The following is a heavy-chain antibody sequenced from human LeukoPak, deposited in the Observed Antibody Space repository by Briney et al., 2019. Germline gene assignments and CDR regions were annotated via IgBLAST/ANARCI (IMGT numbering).Heavy chain of an antibody. CDR1: GYTFTSYG. CDR2: ISAYNGNT. CDR3: ARSGAIAVADDFDY. J-gene: IGHJ4*02. V-gene: IGHV1-18*01. Sequence: ASVNVSCKASGYTFTSYGISWVRQAPGQGLEWMGWISAYNGNTNYAQKLQVRVTMTTDTSTSTAYMELRSPRSDDTAVYYCARSGAIAVADDFDYWGQGTLVTVSS. D-gene: IGHD6-19*01.